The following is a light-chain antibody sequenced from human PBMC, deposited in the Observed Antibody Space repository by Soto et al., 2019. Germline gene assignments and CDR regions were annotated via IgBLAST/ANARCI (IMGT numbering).Light chain of an antibody. J-gene: IGKJ1*01. V-gene: IGKV2-28*01. Sequence: DIVMTQSPLSLTVTPGEPASISCRSSRSLLKANGYTYFHWFLQKPGQSPQLLIYFGYNRAPGVPDRFSGAGSGTDFTLEIRRVEDEDVGVYYCMQTLESRTFGQGTKVEIK. CDR2: FGY. CDR3: MQTLESRT. CDR1: RSLLKANGYTY.